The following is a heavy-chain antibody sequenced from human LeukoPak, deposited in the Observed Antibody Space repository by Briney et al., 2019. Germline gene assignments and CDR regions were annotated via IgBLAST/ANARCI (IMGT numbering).Heavy chain of an antibody. CDR1: GGSISSSSYY. CDR2: IYYSGST. Sequence: SETLSLTCTVSGGSISSSSYYWGWIRQPPGKGLEWIGSIYYSGSTYYNPSLKSRVTISVDTSKNQFSLKLSSVTAADTAVYYCARDARGLLWFGKRPPFDYWGQGTLVTVSS. V-gene: IGHV4-39*07. D-gene: IGHD3-10*01. J-gene: IGHJ4*02. CDR3: ARDARGLLWFGKRPPFDY.